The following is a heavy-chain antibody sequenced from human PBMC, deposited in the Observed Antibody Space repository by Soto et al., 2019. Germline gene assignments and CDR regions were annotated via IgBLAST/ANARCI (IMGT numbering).Heavy chain of an antibody. D-gene: IGHD3-10*01. CDR2: ISAYNGNT. CDR1: GCSFTSYG. CDR3: AREPTTITVVRGVIPYFDY. Sequence: SVKVYCKNSGCSFTSYGISWVRQATEQGLEWMGWISAYNGNTNYAQKLQGRVTMTTDTSTSTAYMELRSLRSDDTAVYYCAREPTTITVVRGVIPYFDYWGQGTLVTVS. J-gene: IGHJ4*02. V-gene: IGHV1-18*01.